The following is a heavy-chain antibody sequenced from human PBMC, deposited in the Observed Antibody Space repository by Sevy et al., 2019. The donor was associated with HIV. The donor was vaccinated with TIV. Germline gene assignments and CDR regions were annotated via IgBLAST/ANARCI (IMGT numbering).Heavy chain of an antibody. CDR3: AREGCTKPLDY. Sequence: GGSLRLSCATSGFSFNIYSMSWVRQAPGKGLEWVSTLSFGCGKINYADSVKGRFTISRDNSENTLYLEMNSLRAEDTALYFCAREGCTKPLDYWGRGTLVTVSS. J-gene: IGHJ4*02. D-gene: IGHD2-8*01. CDR2: LSFGCGKI. V-gene: IGHV3-23*01. CDR1: GFSFNIYS.